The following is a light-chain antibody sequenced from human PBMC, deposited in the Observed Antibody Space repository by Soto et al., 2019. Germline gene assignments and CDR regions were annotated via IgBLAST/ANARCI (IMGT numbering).Light chain of an antibody. Sequence: DIQMTQSPSSVSASGGDRVTITCRASQGISSWLAWTQQKPGKAPKPLIYAASSLQSEVRSRFSGSGSGTDFTLTISSLQPEDFATYYCQQANSFPLTFGGGTKVEIK. J-gene: IGKJ4*01. CDR1: QGISSW. CDR3: QQANSFPLT. CDR2: AAS. V-gene: IGKV1-12*01.